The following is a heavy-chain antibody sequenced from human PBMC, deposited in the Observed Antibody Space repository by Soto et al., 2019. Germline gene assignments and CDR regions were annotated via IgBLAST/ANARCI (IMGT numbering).Heavy chain of an antibody. CDR3: AASCVGCGGFNYYGMDV. J-gene: IGHJ6*02. Sequence: SETLSLTCTVSGGSISSGGYYWSWIRQHPGKGLEWIGYIYYSGSTYYNPSLKSRVTISVDTSKNQFSLKLSSVTAADTAVYYCAASCVGCGGFNYYGMDVWGQGTTITVSS. CDR2: IYYSGST. D-gene: IGHD2-21*01. CDR1: GGSISSGGYY. V-gene: IGHV4-31*03.